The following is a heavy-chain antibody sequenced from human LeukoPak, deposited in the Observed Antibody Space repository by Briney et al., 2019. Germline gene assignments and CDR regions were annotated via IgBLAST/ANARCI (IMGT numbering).Heavy chain of an antibody. D-gene: IGHD6-13*01. CDR2: ISYDGSNK. J-gene: IGHJ4*02. Sequence: GGSLRLPCAASGFTFSSYAMHWVRQAPGKGLEWVAVISYDGSNKYYADSVKGRFTISRDNSKNTLYLQMNSLRAEDTAVYYCARVGGSIAAAGPFDYWGQGTLVTVSS. CDR3: ARVGGSIAAAGPFDY. V-gene: IGHV3-30-3*01. CDR1: GFTFSSYA.